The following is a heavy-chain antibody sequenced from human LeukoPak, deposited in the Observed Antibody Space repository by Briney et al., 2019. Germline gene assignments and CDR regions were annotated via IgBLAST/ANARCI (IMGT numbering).Heavy chain of an antibody. CDR1: GYSISSGYY. Sequence: SETLSLTCAVSGYSISSGYYWGWIRQPPGKGLEWIGSIYHSGSTYYNPSLKSRVTISVDTSKNQFSLKLSSVTAADKAVYYCARLQWGSSSPXDXXGQXXXXTV. CDR2: IYHSGST. V-gene: IGHV4-38-2*01. J-gene: IGHJ4*02. D-gene: IGHD6-13*01. CDR3: ARLQWGSSSPXDX.